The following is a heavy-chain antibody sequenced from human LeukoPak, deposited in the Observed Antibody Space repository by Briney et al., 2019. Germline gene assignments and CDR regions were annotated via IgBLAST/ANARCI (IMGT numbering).Heavy chain of an antibody. CDR2: INHSGST. D-gene: IGHD5-18*01. Sequence: SQTLSLTCAVSGGSISSGGYSWSWIRQPPGKGLEWIGEINHSGSTNYNPSLKSRVTISVDTSKNQFSLKLSSVTAADTAVYYCASTAVVNIDDDAFDIWGQGTMVTVSS. CDR1: GGSISSGGYS. V-gene: IGHV4-30-2*01. J-gene: IGHJ3*02. CDR3: ASTAVVNIDDDAFDI.